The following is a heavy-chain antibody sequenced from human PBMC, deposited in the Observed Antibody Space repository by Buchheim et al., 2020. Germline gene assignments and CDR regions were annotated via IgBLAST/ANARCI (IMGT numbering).Heavy chain of an antibody. V-gene: IGHV1-2*04. CDR1: GYTFTGYY. J-gene: IGHJ6*03. Sequence: QVQLVQSGAEVKKPGASVKVSCKASGYTFTGYYMHWVRQAPGQGLEWMGWINPNSGGTNYAQKFQGWVTMTRDTSISTAYMELSRLRSDDTAVYYCARDLYFDEKYYYYYMDVWGKGTT. CDR2: INPNSGGT. D-gene: IGHD3-9*01. CDR3: ARDLYFDEKYYYYYMDV.